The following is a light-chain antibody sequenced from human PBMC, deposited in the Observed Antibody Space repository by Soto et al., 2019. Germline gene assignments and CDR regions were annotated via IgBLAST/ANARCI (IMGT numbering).Light chain of an antibody. J-gene: IGLJ1*01. CDR3: QAWKTNIYV. CDR1: KLGDRY. V-gene: IGLV3-1*01. CDR2: EDS. Sequence: SYELTQPPSVSVSPGQTASITCSGDKLGDRYASWYQQKPGQSPVLVIYEDSKRPSGIPERFAGSNSGNTATLSISGTQAMDEADYYCQAWKTNIYVFGTGTKVTVL.